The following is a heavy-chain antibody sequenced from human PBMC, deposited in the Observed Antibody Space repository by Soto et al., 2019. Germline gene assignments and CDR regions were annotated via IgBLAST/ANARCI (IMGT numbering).Heavy chain of an antibody. V-gene: IGHV4-39*01. J-gene: IGHJ5*02. CDR2: IYYSGST. CDR3: ARGKNYYYGGKWFDP. D-gene: IGHD3-10*01. CDR1: GGSISGSSYY. Sequence: SETLSLTCTVSGGSISGSSYYWGWIRQPPGKGLEWIGSIYYSGSTYYNPSLKSRVTISVDTSKNQFSLKLSSVTAADTAVYYCARGKNYYYGGKWFDPWGQGTLVTVS.